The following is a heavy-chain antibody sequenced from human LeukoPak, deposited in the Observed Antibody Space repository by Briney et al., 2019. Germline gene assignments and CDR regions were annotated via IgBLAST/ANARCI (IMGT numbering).Heavy chain of an antibody. CDR3: ARERLRFLEWLPGGFDY. J-gene: IGHJ4*02. Sequence: SQTLSLTSTVSGGSISSGDYYWSWIRQPPGKGLEWIGYIYYSGSTYYNPSLKSRVTISVDTSKNQFSLKLSSVTAADTAVYYCARERLRFLEWLPGGFDYWGQGTLVTVSS. V-gene: IGHV4-30-4*08. D-gene: IGHD3-3*01. CDR2: IYYSGST. CDR1: GGSISSGDYY.